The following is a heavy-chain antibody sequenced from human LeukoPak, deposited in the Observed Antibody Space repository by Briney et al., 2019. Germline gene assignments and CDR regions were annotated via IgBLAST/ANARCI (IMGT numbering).Heavy chain of an antibody. V-gene: IGHV1-2*02. CDR3: ARDGPAQMVDFDY. D-gene: IGHD3-10*01. J-gene: IGHJ4*02. Sequence: VASVKVSCKASGYTFTGSGWYLYWLRQAPGQGLECVGWLHPNNGATGYAQKSQGRVAMTTDTSISTAYMELSRLRPDDTAIYYCARDGPAQMVDFDYWGQGTLVTVSS. CDR1: GYTFTGSGWY. CDR2: LHPNNGAT.